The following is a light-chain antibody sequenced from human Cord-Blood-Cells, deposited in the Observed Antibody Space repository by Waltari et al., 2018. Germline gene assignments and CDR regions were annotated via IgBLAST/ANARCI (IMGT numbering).Light chain of an antibody. CDR2: WIK. J-gene: IGLJ3*02. Sequence: QSVLTQPPSASGTPGQRVTISCSGRSSNIGSTYVYWYQQLPGTAPKLFNYWIKQRPSGVPDRFYWCKSGTSASLAISGLRSEDEADYYCAAWDDSLSGWVFGGGTKLTVL. V-gene: IGLV1-47*01. CDR1: SSNIGSTY. CDR3: AAWDDSLSGWV.